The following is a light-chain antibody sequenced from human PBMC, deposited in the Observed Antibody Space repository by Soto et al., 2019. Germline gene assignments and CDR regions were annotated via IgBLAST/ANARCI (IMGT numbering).Light chain of an antibody. J-gene: IGKJ2*01. Sequence: DIQMTQSPSSLSASVGDRVTITCQASQDISNYLNWYQHKPGKAPKLLIYDASNLETGVPSRFSGSGSGTDFTCTISSLQPEDIATYYCQQYANLPYTFGQGTKLEIK. V-gene: IGKV1-33*01. CDR2: DAS. CDR3: QQYANLPYT. CDR1: QDISNY.